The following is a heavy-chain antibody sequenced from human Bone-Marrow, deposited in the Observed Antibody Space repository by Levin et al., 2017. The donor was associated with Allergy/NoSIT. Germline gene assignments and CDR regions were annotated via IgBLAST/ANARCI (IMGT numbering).Heavy chain of an antibody. V-gene: IGHV4-59*01. D-gene: IGHD2-21*02. CDR2: IFYSGTT. CDR1: GGSLTSYH. CDR3: ARVADCCYYFDF. J-gene: IGHJ4*02. Sequence: SQTLSLTCTVSGGSLTSYHWTWIRQTPGKGLEWIGHIFYSGTTNYNPSLKSRVTISVDTSKNQFSLKLTSVTAADTAVYYCARVADCCYYFDFWGQGTLVTVSS.